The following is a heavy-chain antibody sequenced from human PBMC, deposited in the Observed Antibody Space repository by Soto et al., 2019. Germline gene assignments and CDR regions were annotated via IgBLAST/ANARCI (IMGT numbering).Heavy chain of an antibody. D-gene: IGHD6-6*01. J-gene: IGHJ5*02. CDR2: RWYDGSNK. CDR3: ARAYSSSSAYNWFDP. Sequence: QVQLVESGGGVVQPGGSLRLSCAASGFTFSSYGMHWVRQAPGKGLEWVAVRWYDGSNKYYADSVQGRFTISRNNSKHLLSLQMTSLSAENTAVYYCARAYSSSSAYNWFDPWGQGTLVTVSS. CDR1: GFTFSSYG. V-gene: IGHV3-33*01.